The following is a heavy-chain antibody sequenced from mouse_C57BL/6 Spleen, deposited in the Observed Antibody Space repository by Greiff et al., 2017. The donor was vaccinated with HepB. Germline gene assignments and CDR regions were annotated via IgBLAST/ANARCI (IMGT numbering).Heavy chain of an antibody. CDR1: GYTFTDYN. CDR2: INPNNGGT. J-gene: IGHJ3*01. Sequence: VQLQQSGPELVKPGASVKIPCKASGYTFTDYNMDWVKQSHGKSLEWIGDINPNNGGTIYNQKFKGKATLTVDKSSSTAYMELRSLTSEETAVYYCARRDGSSSAWFAYWGQGTLVTVSA. D-gene: IGHD1-1*01. V-gene: IGHV1-18*01. CDR3: ARRDGSSSAWFAY.